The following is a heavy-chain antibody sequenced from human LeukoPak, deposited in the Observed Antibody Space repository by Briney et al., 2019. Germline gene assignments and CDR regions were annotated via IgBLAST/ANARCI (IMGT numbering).Heavy chain of an antibody. CDR1: GYTFTGYY. CDR2: INPNSGGT. CDR3: ARERAGLPIDY. V-gene: IGHV1-2*06. Sequence: ASVKVSCKASGYTFTGYYMHWVRQAPGQGLEWMGRINPNSGGTNYAQKFQGRGTMTRDTSISTAYMELSRLRSDDTAVYYCARERAGLPIDYWGQGTLVTVSS. D-gene: IGHD2-15*01. J-gene: IGHJ4*02.